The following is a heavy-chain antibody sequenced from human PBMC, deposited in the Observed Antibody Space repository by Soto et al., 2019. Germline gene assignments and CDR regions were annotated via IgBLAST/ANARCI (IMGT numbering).Heavy chain of an antibody. J-gene: IGHJ4*02. CDR3: EIPSTIQLWSRGCDY. V-gene: IGHV1-69*01. Sequence: QVQLVQSGAEVTKTWSSVKVSCKASGGTLSSYAISWVRQAPGQGLEWMGGIIPIFGTANYAQKFQGRVTINADESPSTAYMELSSLRSEDRAVYYCEIPSTIQLWSRGCDYWGQGTLVTFSS. CDR1: GGTLSSYA. D-gene: IGHD5-18*01. CDR2: IIPIFGTA.